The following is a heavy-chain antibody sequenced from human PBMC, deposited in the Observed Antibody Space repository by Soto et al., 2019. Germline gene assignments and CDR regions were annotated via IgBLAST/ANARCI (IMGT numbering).Heavy chain of an antibody. CDR3: ARATYYYDRSGYLYYFDY. D-gene: IGHD3-22*01. CDR2: VYYSGST. CDR1: GGSISTYY. V-gene: IGHV4-59*01. Sequence: PSETLSLTCTVSGGSISTYYWSWIRQPPGKGLEWIGYVYYSGSTNYSPSLKSRVTTSVDTSKNQFSLKLTSVTAADTAVYYCARATYYYDRSGYLYYFDYWSQGILVTVSS. J-gene: IGHJ4*02.